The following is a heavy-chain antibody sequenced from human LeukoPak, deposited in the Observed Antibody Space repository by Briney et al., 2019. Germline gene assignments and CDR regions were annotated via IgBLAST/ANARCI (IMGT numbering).Heavy chain of an antibody. CDR3: ARGPQGSSWSYYYYYGMDV. Sequence: PSETLSLTCTVSGGSISSSSYYWGWVHQPPGKGLEWIGSIYYSGSTYYNPSLKSRVTISVDTSKNQFSLKLSSVTAADTAVYYCARGPQGSSWSYYYYYGMDVWGQGTTVTISS. V-gene: IGHV4-39*07. CDR2: IYYSGST. J-gene: IGHJ6*02. CDR1: GGSISSSSYY. D-gene: IGHD6-13*01.